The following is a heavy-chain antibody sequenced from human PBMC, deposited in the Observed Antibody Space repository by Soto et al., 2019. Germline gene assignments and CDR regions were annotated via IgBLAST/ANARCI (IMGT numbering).Heavy chain of an antibody. CDR3: ARSAVGATKSGFDS. CDR2: IYYSGTT. D-gene: IGHD1-26*01. Sequence: QVQLQESGPGLVKPSQTLSLTCNVSGDSINNGGHYWSWIRQPPGKGLEWIGFIYYSGTTYYNPSLKSRVTISVHTSKIQFSLKRNSVTAADTAVYYCARSAVGATKSGFDSWGQGTLVTVSS. CDR1: GDSINNGGHY. J-gene: IGHJ4*02. V-gene: IGHV4-31*03.